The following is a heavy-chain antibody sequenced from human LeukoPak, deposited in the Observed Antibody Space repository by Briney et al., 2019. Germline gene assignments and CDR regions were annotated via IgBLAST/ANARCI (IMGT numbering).Heavy chain of an antibody. Sequence: GASVKVSRKASGYTFTGYFIHWVRQAPGQGLEWMGWINPNSGGTNYAQNFQGRVTMTRDTSISTAYMELSRLRSDDTAVYYCARVKNYYDSSGYLYYFDYWGQGTLVTVSS. CDR1: GYTFTGYF. V-gene: IGHV1-2*02. D-gene: IGHD3-22*01. J-gene: IGHJ4*02. CDR3: ARVKNYYDSSGYLYYFDY. CDR2: INPNSGGT.